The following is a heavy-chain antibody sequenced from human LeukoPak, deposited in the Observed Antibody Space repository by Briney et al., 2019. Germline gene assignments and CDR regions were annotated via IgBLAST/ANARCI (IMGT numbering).Heavy chain of an antibody. Sequence: SETLSLTCTVSGGSISSYYWSWIRQPPGKGLEWIGYIYYSGSTNHNPSLKSRVTISVDTSKNQFSLKLSSVTAADTAVYYCVRPSGSYAFDYWGQGTLVTVSS. CDR2: IYYSGST. CDR3: VRPSGSYAFDY. V-gene: IGHV4-59*08. J-gene: IGHJ4*02. D-gene: IGHD1-26*01. CDR1: GGSISSYY.